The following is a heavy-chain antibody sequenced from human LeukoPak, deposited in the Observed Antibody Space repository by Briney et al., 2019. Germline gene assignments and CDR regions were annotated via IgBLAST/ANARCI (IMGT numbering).Heavy chain of an antibody. J-gene: IGHJ4*02. D-gene: IGHD3-22*01. V-gene: IGHV1-24*01. Sequence: ASVKVSCKVSGYTLTELSMHWVRQAPGKGLEWMGGFDPEEGETIYAQKFQGRVTMTEDTSTDTAYMELSSLRSEDTAVYYCATARRGMIVEGHFDYWGQGTLVTVSS. CDR1: GYTLTELS. CDR3: ATARRGMIVEGHFDY. CDR2: FDPEEGET.